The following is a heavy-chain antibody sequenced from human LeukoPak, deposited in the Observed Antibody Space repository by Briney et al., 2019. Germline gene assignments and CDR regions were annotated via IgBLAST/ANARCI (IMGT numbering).Heavy chain of an antibody. CDR3: ARDPPDIVVVVADDPYYFDY. Sequence: GGSLTLSCVVSGFSFSDSYMTWIRQAPGKGLEWVSSISSSSSYIYYADSVKGRFTISRDNAKNSLYLQMNSLRAEDTAVYYCARDPPDIVVVVADDPYYFDYWGQGTLVTVSS. CDR2: ISSSSSYI. D-gene: IGHD2-15*01. J-gene: IGHJ4*02. V-gene: IGHV3-11*06. CDR1: GFSFSDSY.